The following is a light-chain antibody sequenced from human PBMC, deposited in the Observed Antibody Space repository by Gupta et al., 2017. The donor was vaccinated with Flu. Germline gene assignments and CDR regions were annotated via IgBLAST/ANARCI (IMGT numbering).Light chain of an antibody. V-gene: IGLV5-45*01. J-gene: IGLJ2*01. Sequence: TCTLRSGITSGTYIYWYQQKPGSPPQYRLRYKSDSDKQQGSGVTSPFSGSKDASASAGILLISGVQSEDEADYFCMVSNSSVVVFGGGTRLTVL. CDR2: YKSDSDK. CDR3: MVSNSSVVV. CDR1: SGITSGTY.